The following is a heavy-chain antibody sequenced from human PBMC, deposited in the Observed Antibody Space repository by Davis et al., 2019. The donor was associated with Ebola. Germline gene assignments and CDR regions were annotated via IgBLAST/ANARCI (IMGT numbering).Heavy chain of an antibody. CDR2: IRYDGSNK. J-gene: IGHJ4*02. D-gene: IGHD6-13*01. Sequence: GESLKISCAASGFTFSTYSMHWVRQAPGKGLEWVAFIRYDGSNKYYADSVKGRFTISRDNSKNTLYLQMNSLRAEDTAVYYCANMAGIAAVWGQGTLVTVSS. CDR3: ANMAGIAAV. CDR1: GFTFSTYS. V-gene: IGHV3-30*02.